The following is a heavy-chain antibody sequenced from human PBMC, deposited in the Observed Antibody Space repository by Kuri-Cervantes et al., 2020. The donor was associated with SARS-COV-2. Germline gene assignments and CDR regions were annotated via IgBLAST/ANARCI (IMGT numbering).Heavy chain of an antibody. J-gene: IGHJ6*03. Sequence: ADTLSLTCTVAGGAISSSSYYGGWIRQPPGKGLEWIGSIYHSGSTYYNPSLKSRITTSLDTSRNQFSLKLSSVTAADTAVYYCARECLVREWGAYYYYMDVWGKGTTVTVSS. CDR1: GGAISSSSYY. CDR2: IYHSGST. V-gene: IGHV4-39*07. D-gene: IGHD3-10*01. CDR3: ARECLVREWGAYYYYMDV.